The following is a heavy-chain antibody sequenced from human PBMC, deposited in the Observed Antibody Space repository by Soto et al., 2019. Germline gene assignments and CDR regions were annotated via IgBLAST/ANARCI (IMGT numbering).Heavy chain of an antibody. V-gene: IGHV1-8*01. CDR2: MNPNSGNT. J-gene: IGHJ6*03. CDR3: ARGNDYIWGSYRRNYYYYMDV. CDR1: GYTFTSYD. Sequence: QVQLVQSGAEVKKPGASVKVSCKASGYTFTSYDINWVRQATGQGLEWMGWMNPNSGNTGYAQKFQGRVTMTRNTSISTAYMELSSLRSEDTAMYYCARGNDYIWGSYRRNYYYYMDVWGKGTTVTVSS. D-gene: IGHD3-16*02.